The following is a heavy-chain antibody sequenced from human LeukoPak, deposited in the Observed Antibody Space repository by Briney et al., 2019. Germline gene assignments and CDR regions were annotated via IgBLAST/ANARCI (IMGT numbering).Heavy chain of an antibody. J-gene: IGHJ4*02. V-gene: IGHV4-59*01. CDR1: GGSINGYY. Sequence: SETLSLTCSVSGGSINGYYWSWIRQPPEKGLEWIGYIYYRGSTNYNPSLKSRVTMSVDTSRNQFSLKLSSMTAADTAVYYCARADYDTSAYYYTFDYWAQGTLVTVSS. CDR3: ARADYDTSAYYYTFDY. CDR2: IYYRGST. D-gene: IGHD3-22*01.